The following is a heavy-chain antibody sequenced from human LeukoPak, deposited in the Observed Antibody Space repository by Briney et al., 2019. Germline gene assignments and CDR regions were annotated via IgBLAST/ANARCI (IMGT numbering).Heavy chain of an antibody. V-gene: IGHV3-23*01. CDR3: AKDIVVVPAAEALYGMDV. D-gene: IGHD2-2*01. Sequence: AGSLKLSCAASGFTFSSYAMSWVRQAPGKGLEWVSAISGSGGSTYYADSVKGRFTISRDNSKNTLYLQMNSLRAEDTAVYYCAKDIVVVPAAEALYGMDVWGHGTTVTVSS. CDR1: GFTFSSYA. J-gene: IGHJ6*02. CDR2: ISGSGGST.